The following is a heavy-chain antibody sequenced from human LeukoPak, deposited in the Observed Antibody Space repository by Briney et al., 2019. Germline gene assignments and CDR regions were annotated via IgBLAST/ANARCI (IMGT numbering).Heavy chain of an antibody. D-gene: IGHD2-8*01. CDR3: ARNGAGPYDP. CDR1: GFTFSSYW. V-gene: IGHV3-7*01. CDR2: IKQDGSEK. Sequence: GGSLRLSCAASGFTFSSYWMSWVRQAPWKGPEWVANIKQDGSEKYYVDSVKGRFTISRDNAENSLYLQMNSLRAEDTAVYYCARNGAGPYDPWGQGTLVTVSS. J-gene: IGHJ5*02.